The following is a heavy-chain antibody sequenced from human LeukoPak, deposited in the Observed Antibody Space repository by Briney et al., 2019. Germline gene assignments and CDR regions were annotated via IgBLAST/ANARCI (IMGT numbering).Heavy chain of an antibody. D-gene: IGHD2-15*01. J-gene: IGHJ4*01. Sequence: RPSETLSLTCTVSGYSISSGFYWGWIRQPPGEGLGWIGSIYHSGSTYYNPSLESRVNISVDTFKSQFYLKVISVAAADTVVYYCARGVGYCSGGRCPFDYWGRGTQVTVSS. V-gene: IGHV4-38-2*02. CDR2: IYHSGST. CDR1: GYSISSGFY. CDR3: ARGVGYCSGGRCPFDY.